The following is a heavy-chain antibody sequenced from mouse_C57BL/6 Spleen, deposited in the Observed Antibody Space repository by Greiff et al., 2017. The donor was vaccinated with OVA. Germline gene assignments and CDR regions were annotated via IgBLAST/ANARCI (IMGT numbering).Heavy chain of an antibody. CDR2: ISDGGSYT. V-gene: IGHV5-4*01. Sequence: EVKLMESGGGLVKPGGSLKLSCAASGFTFSSSAMSWVRQTQEKGLEWVATISDGGSYTYYPDTVQGRFTISRDNAKNNLYLPMSHLKSEDTAMYYCAREGNGSPSFAYWGQGTLVTVSA. CDR3: AREGNGSPSFAY. J-gene: IGHJ3*01. CDR1: GFTFSSSA. D-gene: IGHD1-1*01.